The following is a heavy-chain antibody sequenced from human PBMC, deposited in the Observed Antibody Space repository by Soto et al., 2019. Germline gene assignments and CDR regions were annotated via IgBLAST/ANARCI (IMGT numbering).Heavy chain of an antibody. Sequence: SETLSLTCTVSGDSVSSDGYYWSWIRQHPGKGLEWIGYIYYSGTTYYNPSLKSRVTISVDTSKNQFSLKLSSVTAADTAVYFCARRAGDYWGQGTLVTVSS. CDR2: IYYSGTT. CDR1: GDSVSSDGYY. CDR3: ARRAGDY. V-gene: IGHV4-31*03. J-gene: IGHJ4*02.